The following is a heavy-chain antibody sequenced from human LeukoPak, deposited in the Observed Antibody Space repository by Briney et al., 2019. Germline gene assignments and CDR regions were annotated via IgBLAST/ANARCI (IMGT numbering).Heavy chain of an antibody. Sequence: GGSLRLSCAASGFTVSSNYMSWVRQAPGKGLEWVSVIYSGGSTYYADSAKGRFTISRDNSKNTLYLQMNSLRAEDTAVYYCARSDKGSFRYFQHWGQGTLVTVSS. CDR2: IYSGGST. CDR1: GFTVSSNY. J-gene: IGHJ1*01. V-gene: IGHV3-53*01. CDR3: ARSDKGSFRYFQH. D-gene: IGHD1-26*01.